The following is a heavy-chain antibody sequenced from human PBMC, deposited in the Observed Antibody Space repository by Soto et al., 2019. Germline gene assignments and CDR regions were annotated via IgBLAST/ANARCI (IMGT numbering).Heavy chain of an antibody. D-gene: IGHD5-12*01. Sequence: ASVKVSCKASGYTFTSYGISWVRQAPGQGLEWMGWISAYNGNTNYAQKLQGRVTMTTDTSTSTAYMELRSLRSDDTAVYYCARVSGDRGYSGYDTFDYWGQGTLVTVSS. CDR1: GYTFTSYG. V-gene: IGHV1-18*01. CDR2: ISAYNGNT. J-gene: IGHJ4*02. CDR3: ARVSGDRGYSGYDTFDY.